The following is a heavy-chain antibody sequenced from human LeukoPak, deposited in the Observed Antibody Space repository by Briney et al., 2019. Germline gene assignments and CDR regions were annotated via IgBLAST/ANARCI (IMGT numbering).Heavy chain of an antibody. CDR2: ISYDDTNK. CDR1: GFTFSNYA. CDR3: ARRAGAYSHPYDY. D-gene: IGHD4/OR15-4a*01. J-gene: IGHJ4*02. V-gene: IGHV3-30*14. Sequence: PGGSLRLSCAASGFTFSNYALHWVRQAPGKGLEWVAVISYDDTNKYYVDSVKGRFTISRDNSKNTLYLQMNSLRAEDTAVYYCARRAGAYSHPYDYWGQGTLVTVSS.